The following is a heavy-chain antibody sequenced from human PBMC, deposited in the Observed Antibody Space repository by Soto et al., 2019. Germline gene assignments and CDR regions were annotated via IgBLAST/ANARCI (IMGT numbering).Heavy chain of an antibody. CDR3: ARGKPGIAAAGTLGAYYYYGMDV. Sequence: ASVKVSCKASGYTFTSYYMHWVRQAPGQGLEWMGIINPSGGSTSYAQKFQGRVTMTRNTSISTAYMELSSLRSEDTAVYYCARGKPGIAAAGTLGAYYYYGMDVWGQGTTVTVSS. CDR2: INPSGGST. J-gene: IGHJ6*02. CDR1: GYTFTSYY. V-gene: IGHV1-46*01. D-gene: IGHD6-13*01.